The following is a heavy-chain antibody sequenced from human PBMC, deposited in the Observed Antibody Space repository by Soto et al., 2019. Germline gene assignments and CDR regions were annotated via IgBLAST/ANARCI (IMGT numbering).Heavy chain of an antibody. J-gene: IGHJ4*02. V-gene: IGHV1-69*13. Sequence: ASVKVSCKASGGTFSSYAISWVRQAPGQGLEWMGGIIPIFGTANYAQKFQGRVTITADESTSTAYMELSSLRSEDTAVYYCARSHLTVTAYYFDYWGQGPLVTVSS. D-gene: IGHD4-17*01. CDR2: IIPIFGTA. CDR3: ARSHLTVTAYYFDY. CDR1: GGTFSSYA.